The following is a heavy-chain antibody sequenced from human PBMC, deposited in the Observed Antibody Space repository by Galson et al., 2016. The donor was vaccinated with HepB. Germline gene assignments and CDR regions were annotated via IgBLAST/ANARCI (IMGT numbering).Heavy chain of an antibody. D-gene: IGHD3-16*01. V-gene: IGHV3-7*03. J-gene: IGHJ4*02. Sequence: SLRLSCAASGFTFGDYWMTWVRQAPGRGLEWVANIRRDGSQINYVDSVKGRFTIYRDNSKNTLYLYMNNLTAGDTAIYYCGKHGGFDYWGQGALVTVSS. CDR1: GFTFGDYW. CDR2: IRRDGSQI. CDR3: GKHGGFDY.